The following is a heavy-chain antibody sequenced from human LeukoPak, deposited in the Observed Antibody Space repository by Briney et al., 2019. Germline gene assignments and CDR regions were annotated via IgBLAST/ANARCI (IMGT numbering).Heavy chain of an antibody. Sequence: SQTLSLTCAISGDSVSSNSAAWNWIRQSPSRGLEWLGRSYYRSMWFNDYALSVKSRITINPDTSKNQFSLYLNSVTPEDTAVYYCARDRHGHWGFDPWGQGTQVTVSS. D-gene: IGHD7-27*01. CDR3: ARDRHGHWGFDP. CDR1: GDSVSSNSAA. J-gene: IGHJ5*02. V-gene: IGHV6-1*01. CDR2: SYYRSMWFN.